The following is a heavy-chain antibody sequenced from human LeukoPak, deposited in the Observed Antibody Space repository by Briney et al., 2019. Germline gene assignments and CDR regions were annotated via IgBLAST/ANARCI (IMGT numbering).Heavy chain of an antibody. V-gene: IGHV4-38-2*02. J-gene: IGHJ5*02. CDR2: IYHSGST. CDR1: GYSISSGYY. Sequence: PSETLSLTCTVSGYSISSGYYWGWIRQPPGKGLEWIGSIYHSGSTYYNPSLKSRVTISVDTSKNQFSLKLSSVTAADTAVYYCARDPGIATPWGQGTLVTVSS. D-gene: IGHD6-13*01. CDR3: ARDPGIATP.